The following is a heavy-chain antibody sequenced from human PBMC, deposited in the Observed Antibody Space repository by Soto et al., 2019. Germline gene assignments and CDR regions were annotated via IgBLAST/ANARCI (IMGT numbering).Heavy chain of an antibody. V-gene: IGHV3-30*04. CDR2: TSYDGKNK. D-gene: IGHD6-13*01. Sequence: QVHLVESGGGVVQPGGSLRLSCAASGFTFSNFAMHWVRQAPGKGLEWVAVTSYDGKNKDYAESVKGRFTISRDNSKNTLFLQMNSLRPEDTAVYYCARERAIAATGTFYYWGQGTLVTVSS. CDR3: ARERAIAATGTFYY. J-gene: IGHJ4*02. CDR1: GFTFSNFA.